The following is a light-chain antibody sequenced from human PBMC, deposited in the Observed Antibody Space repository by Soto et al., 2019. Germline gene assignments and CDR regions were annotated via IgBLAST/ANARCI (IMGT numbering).Light chain of an antibody. V-gene: IGKV1-5*03. CDR2: KAS. CDR1: QTISSW. Sequence: DIQMNQSPSTLSEDFGDRVATTCGASQTISSWLAWYQQKQGKAPKLLIYKASTLTSGVPSRFSGSGYGTDFNLTISSLQTDDFESYYCQHYNSYSEAFGQGTLLETK. J-gene: IGKJ5*01. CDR3: QHYNSYSEA.